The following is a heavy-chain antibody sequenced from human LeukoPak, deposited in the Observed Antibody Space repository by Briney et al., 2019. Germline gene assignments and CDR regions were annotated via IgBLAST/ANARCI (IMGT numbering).Heavy chain of an antibody. CDR2: INHSGST. V-gene: IGHV4-34*01. D-gene: IGHD2-2*01. Sequence: SETLSLTCAVYGGSFSGYHWTWIRQPPGKGLEWIGEINHSGSTNYNPSLKSRVTISVDTSKNQFSLKLSSVTAADTAVYYCARTKYCSSTSCYASGGDYFDYWGQGTLVTVSS. CDR1: GGSFSGYH. J-gene: IGHJ4*02. CDR3: ARTKYCSSTSCYASGGDYFDY.